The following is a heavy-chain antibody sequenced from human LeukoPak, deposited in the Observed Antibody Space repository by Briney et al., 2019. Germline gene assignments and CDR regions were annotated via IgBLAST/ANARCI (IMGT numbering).Heavy chain of an antibody. D-gene: IGHD2-15*01. V-gene: IGHV3-11*06. CDR2: INRTSSDI. Sequence: GGSLRLSCAASGFSFSERYMTWVRQAPGKGLEWLSYINRTSSDINYADSVKGRFTISRDNAENSLYLQMDSLRVEDTAVYFCARRAGYCSDGICYSGNYFDYWGEGTLVTVSS. CDR1: GFSFSERY. CDR3: ARRAGYCSDGICYSGNYFDY. J-gene: IGHJ4*02.